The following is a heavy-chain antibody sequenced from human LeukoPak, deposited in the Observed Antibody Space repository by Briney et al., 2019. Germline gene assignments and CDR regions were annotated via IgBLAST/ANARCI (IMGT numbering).Heavy chain of an antibody. CDR2: ISGSGGST. V-gene: IGHV3-23*01. J-gene: IGHJ5*02. CDR1: GFIFSSYA. CDR3: AKQGLPMVRGIFINGWFDP. D-gene: IGHD3-10*01. Sequence: PGGSLRLSCAASGFIFSSYAMSWVRQAPGKGLEWVSTISGSGGSTYYADSVKGRFTISRDNSKNTLFLQMSSLRVEDTAVYYCAKQGLPMVRGIFINGWFDPWGQGTLVTVSS.